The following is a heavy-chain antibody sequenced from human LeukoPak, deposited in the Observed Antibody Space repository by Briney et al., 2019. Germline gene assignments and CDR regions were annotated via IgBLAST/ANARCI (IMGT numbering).Heavy chain of an antibody. J-gene: IGHJ2*01. V-gene: IGHV1-69*04. D-gene: IGHD3-10*01. Sequence: GSSVKVSCKASGGTFSSYAISWVRQAPGQGLEWMGRIIPILGIANYAQKFQGRVTMTEDTSTDTAYMELSSLRSEDTAVYYCATLWRYFDLWGRGTLVTVSS. CDR1: GGTFSSYA. CDR2: IIPILGIA. CDR3: ATLWRYFDL.